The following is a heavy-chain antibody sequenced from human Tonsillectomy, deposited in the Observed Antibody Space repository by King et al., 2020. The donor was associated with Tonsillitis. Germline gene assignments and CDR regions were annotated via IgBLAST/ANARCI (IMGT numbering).Heavy chain of an antibody. J-gene: IGHJ5*02. CDR1: GYTFTDYY. V-gene: IGHV1-2*02. D-gene: IGHD6-13*01. Sequence: AQLVQSGAEVEKPGASVKVSCKPSGYTFTDYYIHWVRQAPGQGLEWMGWINPNSGGTNSAQKFQGRVTLTRDTSISTAYMELSRLRSDDTAVYYCAREGVAATVVNWCDPWGQGPLVTVPS. CDR3: AREGVAATVVNWCDP. CDR2: INPNSGGT.